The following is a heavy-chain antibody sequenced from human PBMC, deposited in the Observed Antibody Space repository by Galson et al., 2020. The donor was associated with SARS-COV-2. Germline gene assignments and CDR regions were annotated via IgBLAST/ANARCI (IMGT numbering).Heavy chain of an antibody. CDR1: GYTFTSHD. CDR2: MNGNSGDT. Sequence: ASVKVSCKASGYTFTSHDVIWVRQAPGQGLEWMGWMNGNSGDTVYAQKFQGRITMTRDTSISTAYMELSSLRSGDTAVYYCTRETNNWFDPWGQGTLVTVSP. J-gene: IGHJ5*02. CDR3: TRETNNWFDP. V-gene: IGHV1-8*01.